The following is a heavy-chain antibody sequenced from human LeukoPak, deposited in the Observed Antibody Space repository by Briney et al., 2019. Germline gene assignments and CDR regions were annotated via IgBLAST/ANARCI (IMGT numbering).Heavy chain of an antibody. CDR1: GDSVSSHNAA. V-gene: IGHV6-1*01. CDR3: VLVSAATEAFDI. Sequence: SQTLSLTCAISGDSVSSHNAAWNWIRQSPSRGLEWLGRTYYRSKWYNEYAVSVKSRITINPDTSKKKFSLQLNSVPPEDTAVYYCVLVSAATEAFDIWGQGTMVTVSS. CDR2: TYYRSKWYN. J-gene: IGHJ3*02. D-gene: IGHD2-2*01.